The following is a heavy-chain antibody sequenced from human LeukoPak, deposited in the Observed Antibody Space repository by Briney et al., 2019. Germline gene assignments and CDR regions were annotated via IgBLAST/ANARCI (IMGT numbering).Heavy chain of an antibody. Sequence: GGSLRLSCAASGFTVSSNHMNWVRQAPGKGLEWVSILYSGGSTYYAESVRGRFTISRDNSKNTLYLQMNGLRAEDTAVYYCARGAANWNYDDAFGIWGQGTMVTVSS. J-gene: IGHJ3*02. CDR2: LYSGGST. V-gene: IGHV3-66*01. CDR3: ARGAANWNYDDAFGI. D-gene: IGHD1-7*01. CDR1: GFTVSSNH.